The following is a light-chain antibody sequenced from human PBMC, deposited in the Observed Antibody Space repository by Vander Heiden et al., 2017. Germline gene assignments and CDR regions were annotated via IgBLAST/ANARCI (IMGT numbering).Light chain of an antibody. Sequence: DTVLTQSPASLSLSPGERATLACRASQSVSTSLAWYQQKPGQSPRLLIYDASNRATGVPARCSGSGSGTYFTLTISSLEPEDSAVYYCQQHSDWPPLTFGGGTRVEI. J-gene: IGKJ4*01. CDR2: DAS. CDR3: QQHSDWPPLT. CDR1: QSVSTS. V-gene: IGKV3-11*01.